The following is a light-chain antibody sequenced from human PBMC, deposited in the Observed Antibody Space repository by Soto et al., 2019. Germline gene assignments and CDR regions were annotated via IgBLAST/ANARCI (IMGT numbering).Light chain of an antibody. Sequence: DIVMTQSPDSLAVSLGERATINCRSSQSILYSSNSKNSLAWYQQKPAQPPKLLIYWASTRESGVPDRFSGSGSGTDFTLTISSLQAEDVAVYYCQQYYSIPRTFGQGTKLEIK. CDR2: WAS. CDR3: QQYYSIPRT. V-gene: IGKV4-1*01. CDR1: QSILYSSNSKNS. J-gene: IGKJ2*01.